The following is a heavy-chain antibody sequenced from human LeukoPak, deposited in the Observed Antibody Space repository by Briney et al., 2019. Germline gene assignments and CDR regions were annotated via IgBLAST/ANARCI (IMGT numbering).Heavy chain of an antibody. CDR1: GYTFTGYY. CDR3: ARDQRARTYYDFWSGLPGGI. V-gene: IGHV1-2*02. D-gene: IGHD3-3*01. CDR2: INPNSGGT. Sequence: ASVKVSCKASGYTFTGYYMRWVRQAPGQGLEWMGWINPNSGGTNYAQKFQGRVTMTRDTSISTAYMELSRLRSDDTAVYYCARDQRARTYYDFWSGLPGGIWGQGTMVTVSS. J-gene: IGHJ3*02.